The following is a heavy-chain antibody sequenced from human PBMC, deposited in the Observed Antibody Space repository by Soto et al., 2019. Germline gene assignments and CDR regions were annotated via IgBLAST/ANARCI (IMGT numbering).Heavy chain of an antibody. Sequence: EVQLVESGGGLVQTGGSLRLSCAASGFTFSSYEMNWVRQAPGKGLEWVSYISSSGSPTYYADSVKGRFTISRDNAKNSVHLQMNSLRAEDTAVYYCARDERAGYDYNRAFDYWGQGTLVTVSS. D-gene: IGHD5-12*01. J-gene: IGHJ4*02. CDR2: ISSSGSPT. CDR3: ARDERAGYDYNRAFDY. CDR1: GFTFSSYE. V-gene: IGHV3-48*03.